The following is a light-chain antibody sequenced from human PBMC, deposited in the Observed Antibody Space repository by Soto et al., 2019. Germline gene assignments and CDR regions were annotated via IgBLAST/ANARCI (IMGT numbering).Light chain of an antibody. CDR3: QQYNNWPFFRFT. Sequence: EIVMTQSPATLSVSPGERATLSCRASQSVSSNLAWYQQKPGQAPRLLIYGASTRATGIPARFSGSGSGTEFTLTISSLQSEDFAVYYCQQYNNWPFFRFTFGGGTKVEIK. V-gene: IGKV3-15*01. J-gene: IGKJ4*01. CDR1: QSVSSN. CDR2: GAS.